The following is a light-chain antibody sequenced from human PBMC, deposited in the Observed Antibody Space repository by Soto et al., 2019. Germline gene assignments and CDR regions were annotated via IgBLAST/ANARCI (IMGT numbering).Light chain of an antibody. J-gene: IGKJ1*01. V-gene: IGKV1-5*01. CDR1: QSVTIR. CDR3: QQYNSYSWT. Sequence: DIQMTQSPSTLSASVGDRVTITCRASQSVTIRLAWYQQKSGKAPKLLIYDASSLESGVPSRFSGSGSGTEFTLTISSLQPDDSATYYCQQYNSYSWTFGQGTTGDIK. CDR2: DAS.